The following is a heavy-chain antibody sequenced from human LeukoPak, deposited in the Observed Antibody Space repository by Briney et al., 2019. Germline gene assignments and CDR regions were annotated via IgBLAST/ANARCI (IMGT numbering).Heavy chain of an antibody. CDR1: GFTFSSYW. V-gene: IGHV3-74*01. CDR3: ARGRPHGNDY. Sequence: GGSLRLSCAASGFTFSSYWMNWVRQAQGKGLVWVSRIASDGSSTTYADSVKGRFSISRDNAKNTLYLQMNSLRVEDTAVYYCARGRPHGNDYWGQGTLVTVSS. CDR2: IASDGSST. D-gene: IGHD4-23*01. J-gene: IGHJ4*02.